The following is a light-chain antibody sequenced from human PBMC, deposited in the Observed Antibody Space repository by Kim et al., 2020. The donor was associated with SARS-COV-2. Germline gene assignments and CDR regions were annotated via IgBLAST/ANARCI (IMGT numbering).Light chain of an antibody. Sequence: QSITISCTGTSSGVGGYKNVSWYQQHPGKAPKLVIYEVGHRPSGVSIRFSGSKSGNTASLTISGLQAEDEADYYCSSYIRGSTNYVFGTGTKVTVL. V-gene: IGLV2-14*01. CDR3: SSYIRGSTNYV. J-gene: IGLJ1*01. CDR1: SSGVGGYKN. CDR2: EVG.